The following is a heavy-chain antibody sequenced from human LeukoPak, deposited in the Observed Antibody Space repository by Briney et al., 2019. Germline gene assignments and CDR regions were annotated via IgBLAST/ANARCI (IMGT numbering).Heavy chain of an antibody. Sequence: RAGGSLRLSCAASGFTFDDYGMNWVRQAPGKGLEWGSGINWNGGSTGYADSVKGRFTISRDNAKNSLYLQMKSLRAEDTALYHCARVGFSGYESWFDPWGQGTLVTVSS. CDR3: ARVGFSGYESWFDP. J-gene: IGHJ5*02. V-gene: IGHV3-20*01. D-gene: IGHD5-12*01. CDR2: INWNGGST. CDR1: GFTFDDYG.